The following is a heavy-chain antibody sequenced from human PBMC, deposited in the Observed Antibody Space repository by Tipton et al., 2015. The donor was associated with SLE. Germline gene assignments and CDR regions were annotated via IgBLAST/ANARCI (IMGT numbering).Heavy chain of an antibody. J-gene: IGHJ4*02. D-gene: IGHD3-10*01. Sequence: SLRLSCAASGFTFSSYAMSWVRQAPGKGLEWVSAISGSGGSTYYADSVKGRFTISRDNSKNTLYLQMNSLRAEDTAVYYCAKDLLLWFGETVDYWGQGTLGTVSS. V-gene: IGHV3-23*01. CDR1: GFTFSSYA. CDR2: ISGSGGST. CDR3: AKDLLLWFGETVDY.